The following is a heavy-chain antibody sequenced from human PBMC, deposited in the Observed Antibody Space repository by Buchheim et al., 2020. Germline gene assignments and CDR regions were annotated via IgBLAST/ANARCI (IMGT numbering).Heavy chain of an antibody. V-gene: IGHV3-33*01. J-gene: IGHJ4*02. D-gene: IGHD3-16*01. CDR2: IWYDGSNK. Sequence: QVQLVESGGGVVQPGRSLRLSCAASGFTFSSYGMHWVRQAPGKGLEWVAVIWYDGSNKYYADSVKGRFTISRDNSKKTLYLQMNSLRAEDTAVYYCARAGEIFLLYAALDYWGQGTL. CDR1: GFTFSSYG. CDR3: ARAGEIFLLYAALDY.